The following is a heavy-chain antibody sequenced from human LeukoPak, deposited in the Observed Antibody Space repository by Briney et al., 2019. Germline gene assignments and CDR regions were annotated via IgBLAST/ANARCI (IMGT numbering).Heavy chain of an antibody. D-gene: IGHD3-9*01. V-gene: IGHV1-69*05. CDR3: ARGAGDYDILTGFDY. CDR1: GYTFTGYY. Sequence: SVKVSCKASGYTFTGYYMHWVRQAPGQGLEWMGGIIPIFGTANYAQKFQGRVTITTDESTSTAYMELSSLRSEDTAVYYCARGAGDYDILTGFDYWGQGTLVTVSS. J-gene: IGHJ4*02. CDR2: IIPIFGTA.